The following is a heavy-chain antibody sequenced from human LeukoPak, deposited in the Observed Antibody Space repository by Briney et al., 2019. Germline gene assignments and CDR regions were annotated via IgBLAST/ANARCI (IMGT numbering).Heavy chain of an antibody. V-gene: IGHV2-70*04. CDR3: ARTYYDILTGYYGGGAFDI. J-gene: IGHJ3*02. CDR1: GFSLSTRGMR. CDR2: IDWDDDK. Sequence: ESGPALVKPTQTLTLTCTSMGFSLSTRGMRVSWIRQPPGKALEWLAPIDWDDDKFYSTSLKTRLTISKDTSKNQVVLTMTNMDPVDTATYYCARTYYDILTGYYGGGAFDIWGQGTMVTVSS. D-gene: IGHD3-9*01.